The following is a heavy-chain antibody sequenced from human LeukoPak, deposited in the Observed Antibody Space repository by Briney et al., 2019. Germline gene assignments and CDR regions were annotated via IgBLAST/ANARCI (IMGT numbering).Heavy chain of an antibody. CDR1: EDSVSSNSAA. CDR3: ARELISGWFHYNWFDP. CDR2: TYYRSKWYN. D-gene: IGHD6-19*01. V-gene: IGHV6-1*01. J-gene: IGHJ5*02. Sequence: SQTLSLTCAISEDSVSSNSAAWNWIRQSPSRGLEWLGRTYYRSKWYNDYAVSVKSRITINPDTSKNQFSLQLNSVTPEDTAVYYCARELISGWFHYNWFDPWGQGTLVTVSS.